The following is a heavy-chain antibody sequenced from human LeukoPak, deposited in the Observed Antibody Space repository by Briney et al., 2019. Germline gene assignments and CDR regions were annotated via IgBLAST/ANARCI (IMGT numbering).Heavy chain of an antibody. CDR3: ARVLQTLGGVSFDY. V-gene: IGHV3-48*01. D-gene: IGHD5/OR15-5a*01. CDR1: GFTFRSYA. J-gene: IGHJ4*02. CDR2: ISGSTRTI. Sequence: GGSLRLSCAASGFTFRSYAMNWFRQGPGTGREWVSYISGSTRTIYYANSVKGRFTISRDNAKNSLYLQMNSLRAEDTAVYYCARVLQTLGGVSFDYWGQGTLVTVSS.